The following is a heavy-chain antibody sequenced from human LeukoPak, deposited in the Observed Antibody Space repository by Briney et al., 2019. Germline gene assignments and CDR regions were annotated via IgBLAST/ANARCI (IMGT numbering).Heavy chain of an antibody. D-gene: IGHD5-12*01. Sequence: GGSLRLSCAASGFTFTDYYMTWIRQAPGKGLEWVSYITSSGSYTNYADSVKGRFTISRDNANNSLYLQMNSLRVEDSAVYYRARYPVGNYDSGFDYWGQGSLVTVSS. CDR2: ITSSGSYT. CDR3: ARYPVGNYDSGFDY. J-gene: IGHJ4*02. CDR1: GFTFTDYY. V-gene: IGHV3-11*06.